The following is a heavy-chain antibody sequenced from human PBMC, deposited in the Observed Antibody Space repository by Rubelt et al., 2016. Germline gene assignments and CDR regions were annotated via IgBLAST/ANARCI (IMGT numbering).Heavy chain of an antibody. V-gene: IGHV3-33*08. Sequence: VHLLDSGGGLVQPGGSLRLSCAASGFTFNRYGIHWVRQAPGKGLEWVALIWADGSNKYYADSVMGRFTISRDNSKDTMYLQMNSLRVEDTAVYYCARDLAFNGMDVWGQGTTVTVAS. CDR2: IWADGSNK. CDR3: ARDLAFNGMDV. CDR1: GFTFNRYG. D-gene: IGHD5-12*01. J-gene: IGHJ6*02.